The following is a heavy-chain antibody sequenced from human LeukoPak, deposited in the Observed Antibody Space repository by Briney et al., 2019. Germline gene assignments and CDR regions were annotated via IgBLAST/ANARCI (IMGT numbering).Heavy chain of an antibody. CDR3: IREVQVRASASLGL. Sequence: PGGSLRLSCAASGFSISGYWMHWVRQAAGEGLVWVSRMNSGGTTINYADSVKGRFTISRDTVDNTLHLQMNSLRVEDTAVYYCIREVQVRASASLGLWGQGTLVTVSS. V-gene: IGHV3-74*01. J-gene: IGHJ4*01. CDR1: GFSISGYW. D-gene: IGHD3-16*01. CDR2: MNSGGTTI.